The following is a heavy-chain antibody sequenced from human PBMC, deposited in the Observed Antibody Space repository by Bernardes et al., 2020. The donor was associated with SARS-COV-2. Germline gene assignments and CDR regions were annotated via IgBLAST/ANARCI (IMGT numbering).Heavy chain of an antibody. J-gene: IGHJ4*02. CDR2: TNGDGREK. D-gene: IGHD7-27*01. CDR3: VRDGTGAVEFDY. CDR1: GFTLSHYW. Sequence: GSLRLSCVASGFTLSHYWMNWVRQAPGGGLEWVANTNGDGREKYYVDSVKGRFTISGDNAKNSLYLQMNSLRAEDTAVYYCVRDGTGAVEFDYWGQGTLVNVSS. V-gene: IGHV3-7*04.